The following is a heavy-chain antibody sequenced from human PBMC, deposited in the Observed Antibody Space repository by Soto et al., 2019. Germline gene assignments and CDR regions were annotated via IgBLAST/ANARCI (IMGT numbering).Heavy chain of an antibody. CDR1: GFTFRSYS. Sequence: GGSLRLSCVASGFTFRSYSMNWVRQAPGKGLEWVSYISSTSSTIHYADSVRGRFTISRDNAGNSLYLQMNSLRAEDTAVYYCARAGDSGGYYWFDPWGQGTLVTVSS. V-gene: IGHV3-48*01. D-gene: IGHD3-22*01. CDR3: ARAGDSGGYYWFDP. CDR2: ISSTSSTI. J-gene: IGHJ5*02.